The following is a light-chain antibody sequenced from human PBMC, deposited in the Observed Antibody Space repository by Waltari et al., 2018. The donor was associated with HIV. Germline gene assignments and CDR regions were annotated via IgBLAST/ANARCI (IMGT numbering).Light chain of an antibody. CDR1: SRDVGAYNY. J-gene: IGLJ2*01. V-gene: IGLV2-8*01. Sequence: QSALTQPPSASGSPGQSVTISCTGTSRDVGAYNYVSWFQQHPGNAPKLMIYDVTKRPSGVPDRCSGSKSGNTASLTVSGLQAEDEADYYCASHAGSKDVFGGGTRLTVL. CDR2: DVT. CDR3: ASHAGSKDV.